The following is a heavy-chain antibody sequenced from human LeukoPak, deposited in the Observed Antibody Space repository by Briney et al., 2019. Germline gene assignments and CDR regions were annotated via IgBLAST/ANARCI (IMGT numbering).Heavy chain of an antibody. Sequence: SETLSLTCTVSGGSISSSSYYWSWIRQPPGKGLEWIGEINHSGSTNYNPSLKSRVTISVDTSKNQFSLKLSSVTAADTAVYYCARGPGYDYVWGSYRYTVPFDYWGQGTLVTVSS. CDR1: GGSISSSSYY. CDR2: INHSGST. J-gene: IGHJ4*02. D-gene: IGHD3-16*02. CDR3: ARGPGYDYVWGSYRYTVPFDY. V-gene: IGHV4-39*07.